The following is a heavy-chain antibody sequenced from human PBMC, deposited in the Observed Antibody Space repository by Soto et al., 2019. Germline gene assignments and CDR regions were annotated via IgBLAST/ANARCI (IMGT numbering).Heavy chain of an antibody. CDR2: IIPILGIA. Sequence: QVQLVQSGAEVTKPGSSVKVSCKASGGTFSSYIISWVRQAPGQGLEWMGRIIPILGIANYAQKFQGRVTITADKSTSTAYMELSSLRSEDTAVYYCANKDYDSSEYYYYGMDVWGQGTTVTVSS. V-gene: IGHV1-69*02. D-gene: IGHD3-22*01. CDR1: GGTFSSYI. J-gene: IGHJ6*02. CDR3: ANKDYDSSEYYYYGMDV.